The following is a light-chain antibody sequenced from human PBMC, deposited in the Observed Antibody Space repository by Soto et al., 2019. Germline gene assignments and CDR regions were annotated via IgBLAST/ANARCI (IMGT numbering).Light chain of an antibody. J-gene: IGKJ1*01. CDR2: LTS. CDR1: QSVSSR. Sequence: EIVMTQSPGTLSLSPGERATLSCRASQSVSSRLAWYQQKPGQAPRLLIYLTSNRAAGIPARFSGSGSGTDFTLTISDVEPEDFAVYYCQQYGSSGTFGQGTKV. V-gene: IGKV3-20*01. CDR3: QQYGSSGT.